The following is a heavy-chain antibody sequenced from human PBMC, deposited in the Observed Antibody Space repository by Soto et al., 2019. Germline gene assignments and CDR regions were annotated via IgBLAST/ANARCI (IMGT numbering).Heavy chain of an antibody. CDR2: IYYSGST. Sequence: QLQLQESGPGLVKPSETLSLTCTVSGGSISSSSYYWGWIRQPPGKGLEWIGSIYYSGSTYYNPSLKSRVTISVDTSKNPFSLKLSSVTAADTAVYYCAREGYSYGQGDYWGQGTLVTVSS. J-gene: IGHJ4*02. CDR1: GGSISSSSYY. D-gene: IGHD5-18*01. CDR3: AREGYSYGQGDY. V-gene: IGHV4-39*07.